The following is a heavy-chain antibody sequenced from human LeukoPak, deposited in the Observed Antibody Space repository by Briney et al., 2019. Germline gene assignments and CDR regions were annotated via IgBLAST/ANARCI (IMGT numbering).Heavy chain of an antibody. V-gene: IGHV3-30*02. CDR2: IWYDGNNK. Sequence: GGSLRLSCAASGFTVSSHYMSWVRQAPGKGLEWVAVIWYDGNNKYYADSVKGRFTISRDNSKNTLYLQMNSLRAEDTAVYYCAKDYGSGNYYYGMDVWGQGTTVTVSS. D-gene: IGHD3-10*01. CDR1: GFTVSSHY. CDR3: AKDYGSGNYYYGMDV. J-gene: IGHJ6*02.